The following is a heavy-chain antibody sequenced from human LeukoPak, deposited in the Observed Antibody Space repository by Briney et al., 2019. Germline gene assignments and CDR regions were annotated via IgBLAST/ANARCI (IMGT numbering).Heavy chain of an antibody. D-gene: IGHD1-26*01. CDR1: GFAFSSSI. Sequence: GESLKISCASSGFAFSSSIMNLVRQAPGEGLELVSLIYSAGTTYYAASVKGRFTITRDTSKHTLYLQMDSLKAEDTVFYYCARYSASYPDWGQGHLVTVSS. V-gene: IGHV3-66*01. J-gene: IGHJ4*02. CDR2: IYSAGTT. CDR3: ARYSASYPD.